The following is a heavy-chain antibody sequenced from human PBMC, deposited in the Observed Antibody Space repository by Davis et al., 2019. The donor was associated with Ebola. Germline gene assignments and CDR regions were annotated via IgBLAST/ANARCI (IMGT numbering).Heavy chain of an antibody. J-gene: IGHJ6*02. V-gene: IGHV3-72*01. CDR3: ARGYCSSSGCPDFYGMDV. D-gene: IGHD2-2*01. CDR2: SRNKVNSYTT. Sequence: PGGSLRLSCAASGFTLSDHYVDWVRQTPGKGLEWVGRSRNKVNSYTTEYAASVKGRFTISRDDSENSLDLQMNSLKTEDTAVYYCARGYCSSSGCPDFYGMDVWGQGTTVTVSS. CDR1: GFTLSDHY.